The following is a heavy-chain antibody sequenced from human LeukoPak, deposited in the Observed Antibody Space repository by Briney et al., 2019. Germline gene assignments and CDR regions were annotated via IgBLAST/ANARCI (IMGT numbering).Heavy chain of an antibody. V-gene: IGHV4-4*07. J-gene: IGHJ4*02. Sequence: PSGTLSLTCTVSGGSIRSYWSWIRQPAGKGLEWIGRIYGSGSTDYNPSLKSRVTMSIDTSKNQFSLNLISVTAADTAVYYCARMVRRLERLNIGGSSDYATIYYFDYWGQGTLVTVSS. D-gene: IGHD5-12*01. CDR3: ARMVRRLERLNIGGSSDYATIYYFDY. CDR1: GGSIRSY. CDR2: IYGSGST.